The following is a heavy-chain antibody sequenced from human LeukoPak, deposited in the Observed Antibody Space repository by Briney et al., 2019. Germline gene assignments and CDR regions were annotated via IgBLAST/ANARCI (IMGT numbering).Heavy chain of an antibody. D-gene: IGHD2-15*01. V-gene: IGHV4-34*01. CDR2: INHSGST. CDR1: GGSFSGYY. Sequence: SETLSLTCAVYGGSFSGYYWSWIRQPPGKGLEWIGEINHSGSTNYNPSLKSRVTISVDTSMNQFSLKLSSVTAADTAVYYCARGGYCSGGSCRRGLDYWGQGTLVTVSS. J-gene: IGHJ4*02. CDR3: ARGGYCSGGSCRRGLDY.